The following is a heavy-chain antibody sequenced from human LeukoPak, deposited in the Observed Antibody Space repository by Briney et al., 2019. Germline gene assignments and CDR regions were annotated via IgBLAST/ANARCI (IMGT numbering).Heavy chain of an antibody. J-gene: IGHJ4*02. Sequence: PGRSLRLSCAASGFTFSSYAMSWVRQAPGKGLEWVSAISGSGGSTYYADSVKGRFTISRDNSKNTLYLQMNSLRAEDTAVYYCATRYDSSGYYTYYFDYWGQGTLVTVSS. CDR2: ISGSGGST. CDR1: GFTFSSYA. CDR3: ATRYDSSGYYTYYFDY. V-gene: IGHV3-23*01. D-gene: IGHD3-22*01.